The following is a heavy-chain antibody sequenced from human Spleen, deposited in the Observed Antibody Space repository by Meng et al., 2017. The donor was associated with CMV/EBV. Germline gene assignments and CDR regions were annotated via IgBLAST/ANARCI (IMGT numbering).Heavy chain of an antibody. V-gene: IGHV3-11*04. J-gene: IGHJ5*02. Sequence: CAAFGFAFSDHDMDWIRQTPGKGLEWISYISSSGSIKKYADSVEGRFTISRDNAKKSLYLQMNSLRAEDTGFYYCAKDFSAVHNWFDAWGRGTLVTVSS. D-gene: IGHD1-26*01. CDR2: ISSSGSIK. CDR1: GFAFSDHD. CDR3: AKDFSAVHNWFDA.